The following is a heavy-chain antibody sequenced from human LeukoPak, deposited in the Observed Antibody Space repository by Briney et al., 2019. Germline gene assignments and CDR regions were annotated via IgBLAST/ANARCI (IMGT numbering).Heavy chain of an antibody. V-gene: IGHV3-74*01. Sequence: PGGSLRLSCAASGFTFSSYWMHWVRQAPGKGLVWVSRINSDGSSTSYADSVKGRFTISRDNAKNTLYLQMNSLRAEDTAVYYCAKDSTNWSFDYWGQGTLVTVSS. CDR1: GFTFSSYW. D-gene: IGHD6-13*01. CDR3: AKDSTNWSFDY. CDR2: INSDGSST. J-gene: IGHJ4*02.